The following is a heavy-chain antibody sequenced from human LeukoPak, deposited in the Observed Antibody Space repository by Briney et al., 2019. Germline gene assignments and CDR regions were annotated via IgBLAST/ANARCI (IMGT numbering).Heavy chain of an antibody. CDR3: ARDVAGFDY. CDR1: GFTFSSYA. V-gene: IGHV3-48*01. CDR2: ISSSGSTI. Sequence: PGGSLRLSCAASGFTFSSYAMHWVRQAPGKGLEGVSYISSSGSTIYYADSVKGRFTIYRDNSKNTLYLQMNSLRAEDTAVYYCARDVAGFDYCGQGTLVTVSS. J-gene: IGHJ4*02.